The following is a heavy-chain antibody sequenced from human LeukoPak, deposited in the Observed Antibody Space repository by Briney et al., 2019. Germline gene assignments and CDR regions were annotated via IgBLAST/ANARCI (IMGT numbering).Heavy chain of an antibody. J-gene: IGHJ2*01. CDR3: ARLSNDYGDYAGYWYFDL. D-gene: IGHD4-17*01. CDR2: IYCSGST. CDR1: GGSISSSSYY. Sequence: SETLSLTCTVSGGSISSSSYYWGWIRQPPGKGLEWIGSIYCSGSTYYNPSLKSRVTISVDTSKNQFSLKLSSVTAADTAVYYCARLSNDYGDYAGYWYFDLWGRGTLVTVSS. V-gene: IGHV4-39*01.